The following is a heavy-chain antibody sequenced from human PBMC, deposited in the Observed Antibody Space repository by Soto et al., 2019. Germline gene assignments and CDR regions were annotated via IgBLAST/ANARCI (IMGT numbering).Heavy chain of an antibody. D-gene: IGHD2-21*02. CDR2: IYYSGST. J-gene: IGHJ4*02. Sequence: SEIRSVGRRVAGESRTRIRSYQEWIQQPPGKGLEWIGSIYYSGSTYNNPSLRSRVSMSIDTSKDQFSLKLKSVTAADTALYFCARQRTSVVTQAYFDVWGPGYLVSDSA. CDR3: ARQRTSVVTQAYFDV. V-gene: IGHV4-39*01. CDR1: GESRTRIRSY.